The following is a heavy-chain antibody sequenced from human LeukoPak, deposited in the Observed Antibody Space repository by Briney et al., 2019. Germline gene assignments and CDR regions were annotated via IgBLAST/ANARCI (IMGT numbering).Heavy chain of an antibody. J-gene: IGHJ5*02. Sequence: GGSLRLSCAASGFTFSSYETNWVRQAPGKGLEWVSYISSSGSTIYYADSVKGRFTISRDNAKNTRNLQMNSLRSEDTAVYYCARDLGQYYDTSDNWFDPWGQGTLVTVSS. CDR3: ARDLGQYYDTSDNWFDP. D-gene: IGHD3-22*01. CDR2: ISSSGSTI. CDR1: GFTFSSYE. V-gene: IGHV3-48*03.